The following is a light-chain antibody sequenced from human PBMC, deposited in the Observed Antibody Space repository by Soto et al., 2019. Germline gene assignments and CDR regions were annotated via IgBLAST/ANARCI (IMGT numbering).Light chain of an antibody. CDR2: GAS. J-gene: IGKJ4*01. V-gene: IGKV3-15*01. CDR3: QHYNHWLI. Sequence: EMVMTQSPSTLSVSPGERATLSCWASQSISSNLAWYQQKPGQAPMLVNYGASIRATGIPVRFSGSRSGTEFTLTISSLQSEDFAVYYCQHYNHWLIFGGGTKVEIK. CDR1: QSISSN.